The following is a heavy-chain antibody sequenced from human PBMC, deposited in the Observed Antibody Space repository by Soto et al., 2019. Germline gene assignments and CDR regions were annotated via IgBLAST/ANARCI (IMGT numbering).Heavy chain of an antibody. Sequence: GASVKVSCKASGYTFTSYAMRWVRQAPGQRLEWMGWINAGNGNTKYSQKFQGRVTITRDTSASTAYMELRSLRSEDTAVYYCARVSQEYGSGSYYNGYYFDYWGQGTLVTVSS. V-gene: IGHV1-3*01. J-gene: IGHJ4*02. D-gene: IGHD3-10*01. CDR2: INAGNGNT. CDR3: ARVSQEYGSGSYYNGYYFDY. CDR1: GYTFTSYA.